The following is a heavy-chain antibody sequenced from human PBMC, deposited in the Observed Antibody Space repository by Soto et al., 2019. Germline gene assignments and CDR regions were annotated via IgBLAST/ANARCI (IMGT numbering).Heavy chain of an antibody. CDR1: GGSISSSSYY. J-gene: IGHJ4*02. D-gene: IGHD5-12*01. V-gene: IGHV4-39*01. CDR3: ARGGYSGYEPYYFDY. CDR2: IYYSGST. Sequence: PSETLSLTCTVSGGSISSSSYYWGWIRQPPGKGLEWIGSIYYSGSTYYNPSLKSRVTISVDTSKNQFSLKLSSVTAADTAVYYCARGGYSGYEPYYFDYWGQGTLVTVSS.